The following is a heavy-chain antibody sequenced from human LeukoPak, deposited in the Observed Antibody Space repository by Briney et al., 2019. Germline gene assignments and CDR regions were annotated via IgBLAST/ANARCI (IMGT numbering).Heavy chain of an antibody. CDR3: TRADYITEGYYYYYGMDV. V-gene: IGHV3-49*04. CDR2: IRSKAYGGTT. D-gene: IGHD4/OR15-4a*01. J-gene: IGHJ6*02. Sequence: GGSLRLSCRGSGFIFGDYAMSWVRQAPGKGLEWVGFIRSKAYGGTTEYAASVKGRFTISRDDSKSIAYLQMNSLKAEDTAVYYCTRADYITEGYYYYYGMDVWSQGTTVTVSS. CDR1: GFIFGDYA.